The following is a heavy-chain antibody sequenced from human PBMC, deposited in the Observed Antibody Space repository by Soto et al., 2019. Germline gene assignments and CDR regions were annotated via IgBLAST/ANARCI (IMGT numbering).Heavy chain of an antibody. J-gene: IGHJ6*03. CDR2: IDYSGST. Sequence: QLQLQESGPGLVKPSETLSLPCTVSGGSISSSTYYWGWIRQPPGKGLEWIGSIDYSGSTYYNPSLKSRVTISVDTSKNHFSLRLSSVTAADTAVYYCARLSSSTVDYYYYYVDVWGKGTTVTVSS. CDR3: ARLSSSTVDYYYYYVDV. D-gene: IGHD2-2*01. V-gene: IGHV4-39*02. CDR1: GGSISSSTYY.